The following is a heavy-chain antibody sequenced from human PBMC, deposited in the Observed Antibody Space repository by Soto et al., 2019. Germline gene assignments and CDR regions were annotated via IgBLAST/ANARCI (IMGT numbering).Heavy chain of an antibody. V-gene: IGHV4-34*01. CDR3: ARGLIGTAMVKGYYHYGMDV. CDR1: GGSFSGYY. CDR2: INHSGST. J-gene: IGHJ6*02. D-gene: IGHD5-18*01. Sequence: SETLSLTCAVYGGSFSGYYGSWISQPTGKGLEWIGEINHSGSTNYNPSLKSRVTISVDTSKNQFSLKLSSVTAADTAVYYCARGLIGTAMVKGYYHYGMDVWGQGTTVTVSS.